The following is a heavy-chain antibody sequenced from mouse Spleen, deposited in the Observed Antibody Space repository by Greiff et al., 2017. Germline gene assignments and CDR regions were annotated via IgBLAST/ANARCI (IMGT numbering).Heavy chain of an antibody. CDR2: IDPETGGT. V-gene: IGHV1-15*01. Sequence: QVQLQQSGAELVRPGASVTLSCKASGYTFTDYEMHWVKQTPVHGLEWIGAIDPETGGTAYNQKFKDKATLTADKSSSTAYMQLSSLTYEDSAVYYCARSSPNWDFAYWGQGTLVTVSA. J-gene: IGHJ3*01. D-gene: IGHD4-1*01. CDR1: GYTFTDYE. CDR3: ARSSPNWDFAY.